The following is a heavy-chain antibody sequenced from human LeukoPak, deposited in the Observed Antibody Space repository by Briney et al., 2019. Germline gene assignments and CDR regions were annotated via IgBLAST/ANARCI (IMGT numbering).Heavy chain of an antibody. J-gene: IGHJ4*02. CDR3: ARKNGLDY. V-gene: IGHV3-21*01. Sequence: GGSLRLSCAASGFTFSSYEMNWVRQAPGKGLEWASSISSSSSYIYYADSVKGRFTISRDNAKNSLYLQMNSLRAEDTAVYYCARKNGLDYWGQGTLVTVSS. CDR1: GFTFSSYE. CDR2: ISSSSSYI.